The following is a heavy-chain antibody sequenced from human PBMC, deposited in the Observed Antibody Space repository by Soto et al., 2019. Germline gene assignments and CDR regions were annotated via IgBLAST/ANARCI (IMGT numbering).Heavy chain of an antibody. CDR2: ILYDGSNK. J-gene: IGHJ4*02. Sequence: HVQLVESGGGVVQPGRSLRLSCAASGVTFSSYGMHWVRQGPGKGLEWVAVILYDGSNKHYADSVKGRFTISRDNSKNTVYLQMNSLRAEVTAVYFCAREPSTVTTLYYFDYWGQGTLVTVSS. CDR1: GVTFSSYG. V-gene: IGHV3-30*03. CDR3: AREPSTVTTLYYFDY. D-gene: IGHD4-17*01.